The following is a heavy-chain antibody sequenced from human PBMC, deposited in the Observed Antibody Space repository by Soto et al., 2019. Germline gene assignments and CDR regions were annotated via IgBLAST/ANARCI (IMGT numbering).Heavy chain of an antibody. CDR1: GFSFTGYY. Sequence: QVQLVQSGAAVKKPGASVKVSCKASGFSFTGYYIHWLRQAPGQGLEWMGWINAHSGGTEYAQKFQGRVTLTRDTSIATAYLTLTSLTSADTALYYCAKDLTRQLAYWLDPWGQGTQVTVSS. CDR2: INAHSGGT. J-gene: IGHJ5*02. V-gene: IGHV1-2*02. D-gene: IGHD6-6*01. CDR3: AKDLTRQLAYWLDP.